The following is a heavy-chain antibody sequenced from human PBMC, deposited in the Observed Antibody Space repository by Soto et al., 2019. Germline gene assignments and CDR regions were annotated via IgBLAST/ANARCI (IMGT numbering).Heavy chain of an antibody. D-gene: IGHD4-17*01. CDR2: IYPGGSP. V-gene: IGHV3-66*01. J-gene: IGHJ4*02. CDR1: GLIVSRDS. Sequence: EVHLVESGGILVQPGGSLRLSCAASGLIVSRDSVSWVRRAPGRGLEWVSLIYPGGSPFYTDSVKGRFTISRANSNNTWYLQMNSLRGEDTAVYYCAIMRDGDYVVHWGQGTLVTVSS. CDR3: AIMRDGDYVVH.